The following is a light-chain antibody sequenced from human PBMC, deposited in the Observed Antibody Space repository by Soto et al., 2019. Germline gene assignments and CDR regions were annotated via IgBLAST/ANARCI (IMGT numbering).Light chain of an antibody. J-gene: IGLJ3*02. V-gene: IGLV1-40*01. CDR3: QSYDNSLSGSRV. CDR2: GTN. Sequence: QLVLTQPPSASGTPGQRVPISCSASGPYIEVNAINWYQQVPGTAPRLLIYGTNNRPSGVPDRFSGSKSGMSASLAITGLQAADEANYYCQSYDNSLSGSRVFGGGTKLTVL. CDR1: GPYIEVNA.